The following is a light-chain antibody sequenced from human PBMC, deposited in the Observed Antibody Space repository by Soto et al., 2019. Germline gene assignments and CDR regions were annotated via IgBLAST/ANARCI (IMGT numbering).Light chain of an antibody. CDR1: QSISSN. J-gene: IGKJ5*01. V-gene: IGKV3-15*01. CDR2: DAS. CDR3: QQYGTSPIT. Sequence: EIVVTQSPATLSVSPGERATLSCRASQSISSNLAWYQQKPGQVPRLLIYDASTRAAGIPTGFSGSGSGTEFTLTIGSLQSEDFAVYYCQQYGTSPITFGQGTRLEIK.